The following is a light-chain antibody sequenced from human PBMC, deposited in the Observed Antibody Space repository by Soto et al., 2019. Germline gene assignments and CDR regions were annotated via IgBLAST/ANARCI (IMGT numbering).Light chain of an antibody. V-gene: IGKV1-5*03. J-gene: IGKJ1*01. CDR3: QQYDSFST. CDR2: KAS. Sequence: DIHLTQSPSTLSASVGDRFSITCRASQSVGRWLAWYKQKPGKAPKVLIYKASTLAYGVPSRLSGSGAGTEFTLTISSMKPDDFATYFCQQYDSFSTFGPGTKVDIK. CDR1: QSVGRW.